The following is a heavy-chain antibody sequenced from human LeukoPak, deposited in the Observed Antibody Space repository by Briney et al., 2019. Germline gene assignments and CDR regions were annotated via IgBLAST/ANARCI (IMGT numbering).Heavy chain of an antibody. CDR2: ISSSSSYI. V-gene: IGHV3-21*01. D-gene: IGHD6-19*01. J-gene: IGHJ4*02. CDR3: ARVGSSGWYSGDY. Sequence: GGSLRLSCAASGFTFSSYSMNWVRQAPGKGLEWVSSISSSSSYIYYADSVKGRFTISGDNAKNSLYLQMNSLRAEDTAVYYCARVGSSGWYSGDYWGQGTLVTVSS. CDR1: GFTFSSYS.